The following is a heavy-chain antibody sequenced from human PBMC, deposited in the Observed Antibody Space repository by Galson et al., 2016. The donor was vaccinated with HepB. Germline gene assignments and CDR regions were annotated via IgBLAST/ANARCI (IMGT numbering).Heavy chain of an antibody. CDR3: AKGQQLAYFDY. D-gene: IGHD6-13*01. V-gene: IGHV3-23*01. CDR1: GFTFSSYV. CDR2: ISGSDGST. Sequence: SLRLSCAASGFTFSSYVMSWVRQAPGKGLEWVSAISGSDGSTYYADSVKGRFTISRDNSKNTLYLQMNSLRAEDTAVYYCAKGQQLAYFDYWGQGTLVTVSS. J-gene: IGHJ4*02.